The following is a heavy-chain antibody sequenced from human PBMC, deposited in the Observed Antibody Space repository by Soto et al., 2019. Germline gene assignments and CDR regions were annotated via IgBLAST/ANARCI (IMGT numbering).Heavy chain of an antibody. V-gene: IGHV4-4*07. CDR2: IYTSGST. J-gene: IGHJ1*01. CDR1: GGSISSYY. Sequence: SETLSLTCTVSGGSISSYYWSWIRQPAGKGLEWIRRIYTSGSTNYNPSLQSRVTISVDTSNNRFSLTLSSLTAADTAVYFCARLAYSGYLQTWGQGSLVTVSS. D-gene: IGHD1-26*01. CDR3: ARLAYSGYLQT.